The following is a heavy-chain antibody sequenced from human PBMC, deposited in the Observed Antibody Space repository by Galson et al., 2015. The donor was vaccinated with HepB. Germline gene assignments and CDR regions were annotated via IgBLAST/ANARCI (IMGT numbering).Heavy chain of an antibody. D-gene: IGHD2-2*01. V-gene: IGHV1-69*13. Sequence: SVKVSCKASGGTFSHYAFSWVRQAPGQGLEWMGVIIPIFRTPKYAQKFQGRVTITADESTTTVYMELSSLRSEDTAVYYCARWAEYCSTANCYFPLDYWGQGTLVTVSS. CDR3: ARWAEYCSTANCYFPLDY. J-gene: IGHJ4*02. CDR1: GGTFSHYA. CDR2: IIPIFRTP.